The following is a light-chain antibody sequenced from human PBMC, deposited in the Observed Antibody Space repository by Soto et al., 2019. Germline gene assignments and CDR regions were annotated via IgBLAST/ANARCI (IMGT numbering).Light chain of an antibody. CDR1: QSMNDW. V-gene: IGKV1-5*01. CDR3: LRYNAFSQT. J-gene: IGKJ1*01. Sequence: DIQMTQSPSTLSASVGDRVTITCRASQSMNDWLASYQQKPGKAPKVLIYDASSLQSGVPSRFSGSGSGTEFTLTIGSLQPDDVATYYCLRYNAFSQTFGQGTKVEI. CDR2: DAS.